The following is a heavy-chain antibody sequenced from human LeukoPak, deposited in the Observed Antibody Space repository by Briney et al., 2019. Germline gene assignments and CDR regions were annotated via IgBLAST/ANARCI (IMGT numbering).Heavy chain of an antibody. D-gene: IGHD3-10*01. V-gene: IGHV1-46*01. J-gene: IGHJ4*02. CDR3: ARELAGGYFDY. CDR1: GCTFTGYY. Sequence: ASVKVSCKASGCTFTGYYIHWVRQAPGQGLEWMGVSKPGPRITSVAQRFQGRVTMTMDTSTSTVHMELSTLSSDDTAVYYCARELAGGYFDYWGQGTLVTVSS. CDR2: SKPGPRIT.